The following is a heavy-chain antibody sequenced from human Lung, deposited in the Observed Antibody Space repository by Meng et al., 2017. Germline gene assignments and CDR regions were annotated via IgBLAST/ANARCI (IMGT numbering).Heavy chain of an antibody. J-gene: IGHJ4*02. CDR2: ISGSGGST. CDR1: GFTFSSYA. D-gene: IGHD1-14*01. Sequence: VGFGGGLGPPGGSLRLSCAASGFTFSSYAMSWVRQAPGKGLEWVSAISGSGGSTYYADSVKGRFTISRDNSKNTLYLQMNSLRAEDTAAYYCAKDPTKLEPPLWGQGTLVTVSS. V-gene: IGHV3-23*04. CDR3: AKDPTKLEPPL.